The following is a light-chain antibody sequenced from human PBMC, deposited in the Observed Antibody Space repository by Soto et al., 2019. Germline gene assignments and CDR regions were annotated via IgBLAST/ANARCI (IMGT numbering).Light chain of an antibody. CDR2: EVS. Sequence: QSALTQPASVSGSPGQSITISCTGTSSDVGGYNYVSWYQQHPGKAPKLMIYEVSNRPSGVSNRFSGSKSGNTASLTISGLQAENEADYYCSSYTSSSLVVFGEGTKVTVL. CDR3: SSYTSSSLVV. J-gene: IGLJ2*01. CDR1: SSDVGGYNY. V-gene: IGLV2-14*01.